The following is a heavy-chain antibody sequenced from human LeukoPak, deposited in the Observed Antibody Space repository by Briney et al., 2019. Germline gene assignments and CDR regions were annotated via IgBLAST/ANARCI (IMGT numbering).Heavy chain of an antibody. CDR2: IKSKTDGGTT. CDR1: GFTFTDHW. V-gene: IGHV3-15*01. Sequence: GGSLRLSCAASGFTFTDHWMSWVRQAPGKGLEWVGRIKSKTDGGTTDYAAPVKGRFTISRHDSKNTLYLQMNSLKTEDTAVYYCTTNRYNWNYVLDYWGQGTLVTVSS. J-gene: IGHJ4*02. D-gene: IGHD1-7*01. CDR3: TTNRYNWNYVLDY.